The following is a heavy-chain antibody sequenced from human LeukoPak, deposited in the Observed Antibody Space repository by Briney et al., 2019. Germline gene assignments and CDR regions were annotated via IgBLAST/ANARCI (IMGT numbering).Heavy chain of an antibody. D-gene: IGHD3-3*01. CDR2: ISGSGEYT. Sequence: GGSLRLSCAASGFTFSTYGMSWVRQAPGKGLEWVSAISGSGEYTYYADSVKGRFTIARDNSKNTLYLQMNSLRAEDTALYYCAKEERFLERYFDYWGQGTLVTVSS. CDR3: AKEERFLERYFDY. V-gene: IGHV3-23*01. J-gene: IGHJ4*02. CDR1: GFTFSTYG.